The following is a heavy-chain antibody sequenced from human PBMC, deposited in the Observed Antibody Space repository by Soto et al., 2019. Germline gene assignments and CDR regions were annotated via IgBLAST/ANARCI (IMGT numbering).Heavy chain of an antibody. CDR1: GDSISSYF. V-gene: IGHV4-59*01. J-gene: IGHJ3*02. CDR3: ARMNQLAPKRNACDI. D-gene: IGHD1-1*01. CDR2: IHYSGNT. Sequence: SETLSLTCTVSGDSISSYFWTWIRQSPGKGLQWIGYIHYSGNTNYNPSLKSRVTMSVDTSKNQFSLRLTSVTAADTAVYYCARMNQLAPKRNACDIWGQGTMGTVS.